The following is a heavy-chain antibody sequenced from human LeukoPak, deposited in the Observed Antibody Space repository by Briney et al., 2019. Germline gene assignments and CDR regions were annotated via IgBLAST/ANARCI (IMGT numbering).Heavy chain of an antibody. J-gene: IGHJ4*02. D-gene: IGHD3-10*01. CDR3: ARSGFNYYGSGSYYDGGTLFDY. V-gene: IGHV3-30*03. CDR1: GFTFSNYA. CDR2: ISSDGRNK. Sequence: GRSLRLSCAASGFTFSNYAMHWVRQATGKGLEWVAVISSDGRNKYYADSVKGRFTISRDTSKNTLYLQTNSLRAEDTALYYCARSGFNYYGSGSYYDGGTLFDYWGQGTLVIASS.